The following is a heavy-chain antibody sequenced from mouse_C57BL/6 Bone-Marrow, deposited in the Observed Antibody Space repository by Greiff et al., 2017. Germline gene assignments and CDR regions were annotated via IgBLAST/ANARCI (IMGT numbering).Heavy chain of an antibody. Sequence: QVQLKESGAELVRPGTSVKLSCKASGYTFTSYWMHWVKQRPGQGLEWIGVIDPSDSYTNYNQKFKGKATLTVDTSSSTAYMQLSSLTSEDSAVYYCARFNWAGRFGSNYWGQGTTLTVSS. CDR2: IDPSDSYT. CDR1: GYTFTSYW. D-gene: IGHD4-1*02. CDR3: ARFNWAGRFGSNY. J-gene: IGHJ2*01. V-gene: IGHV1-59*01.